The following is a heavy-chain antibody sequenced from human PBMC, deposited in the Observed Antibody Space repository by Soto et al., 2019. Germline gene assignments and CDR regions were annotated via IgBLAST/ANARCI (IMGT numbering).Heavy chain of an antibody. CDR3: TRDVDYYDSSGYQDY. CDR1: GFTFSSYE. D-gene: IGHD3-22*01. Sequence: EVQLVESGGGLVQPGGSLRLSCAASGFTFSSYEMNWVRQAPGKGLEWVSYISTRGNIIHYADSVKGRFTISRDNAKNSLYLQMNSLRAEDTAVYYCTRDVDYYDSSGYQDYWGQGTLVTVSS. J-gene: IGHJ4*02. CDR2: ISTRGNII. V-gene: IGHV3-48*03.